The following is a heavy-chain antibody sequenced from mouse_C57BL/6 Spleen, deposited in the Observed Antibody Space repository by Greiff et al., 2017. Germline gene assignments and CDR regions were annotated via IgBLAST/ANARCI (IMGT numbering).Heavy chain of an antibody. Sequence: EVKLEESGGDLVKPGGSLKLSCAASGFTFSSYGMSWVRQTPDKRLEWVATISSGGSYTYYPDSVKGRFTISRDNAKNTLYLQMSSLKSEDTAMYYCARQDDYYAMDYWGQGTSVTVSS. CDR1: GFTFSSYG. CDR3: ARQDDYYAMDY. CDR2: ISSGGSYT. J-gene: IGHJ4*01. V-gene: IGHV5-6*02.